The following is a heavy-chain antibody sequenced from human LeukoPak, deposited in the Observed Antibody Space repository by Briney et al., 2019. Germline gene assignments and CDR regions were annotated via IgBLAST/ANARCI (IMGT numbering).Heavy chain of an antibody. J-gene: IGHJ2*01. CDR2: IYTSGST. Sequence: MASETLSLTCTVSGDSISRYYWSWIRQPAGKGLEWIGRIYTSGSTNYNPSLKSRITISVDTSKNQFSLKLSSVTAADTAVYYCARGGYGDYRAYWYFDLWGRGTLVTVSP. V-gene: IGHV4-4*07. D-gene: IGHD4-17*01. CDR1: GDSISRYY. CDR3: ARGGYGDYRAYWYFDL.